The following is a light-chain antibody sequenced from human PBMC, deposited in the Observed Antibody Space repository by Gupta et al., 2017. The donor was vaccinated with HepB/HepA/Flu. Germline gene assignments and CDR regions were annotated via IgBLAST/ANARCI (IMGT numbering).Light chain of an antibody. CDR1: KLGNKY. CDR2: EDS. V-gene: IGLV3-1*01. J-gene: IGLJ2*01. Sequence: SYDLTQPPSLSVSPGQTASITCSGDKLGNKYTSWYQHRPGQSPVAVIYEDSKRPLGIPERFSGSNSGNTATLTITGTQALDEADYYCQAWDRNTLIFGGGTKLTVL. CDR3: QAWDRNTLI.